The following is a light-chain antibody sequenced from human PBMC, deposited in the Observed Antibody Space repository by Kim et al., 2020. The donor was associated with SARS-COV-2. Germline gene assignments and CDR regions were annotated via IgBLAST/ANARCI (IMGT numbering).Light chain of an antibody. CDR3: QQTYSTPKA. CDR1: QSISSY. CDR2: DAS. Sequence: SASVADRVTSTCRASQSISSYLNWYQQKPEKAPKVLIYDASSLQSVVPAMFSGSGSGTDFTLTISSLQPEDFATYCCQQTYSTPKAFGQGTKLEI. J-gene: IGKJ2*01. V-gene: IGKV1-39*01.